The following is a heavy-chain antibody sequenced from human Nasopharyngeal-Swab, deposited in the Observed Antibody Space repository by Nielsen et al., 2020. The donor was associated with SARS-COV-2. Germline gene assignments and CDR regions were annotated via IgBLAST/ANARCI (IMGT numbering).Heavy chain of an antibody. J-gene: IGHJ5*02. V-gene: IGHV4-39*07. Sequence: SETLSLTCTVSGDSISSNHYYWGWIRQPPGKGLEWIGNVYYSGSTYYNPSLKSRVTISVDASKNQFSLKLRSVTAADTAVYYCAKEGATGWFDPWGQGTLVTVSS. CDR3: AKEGATGWFDP. CDR2: VYYSGST. CDR1: GDSISSNHYY.